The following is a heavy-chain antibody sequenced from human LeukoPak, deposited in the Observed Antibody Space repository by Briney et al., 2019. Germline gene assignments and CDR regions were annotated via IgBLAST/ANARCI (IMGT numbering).Heavy chain of an antibody. Sequence: GGSPRLSCAASGFTLSRYAMHWVRQAPGKGLEWVAVISNDGNDKYHADSVKGRFTISRDNSKNTLYLQMNSLRAEDTAVYYCARDQYYDSSGSDAFDIWGQGTMVTVSS. CDR2: ISNDGNDK. V-gene: IGHV3-30-3*01. CDR3: ARDQYYDSSGSDAFDI. J-gene: IGHJ3*02. D-gene: IGHD3-22*01. CDR1: GFTLSRYA.